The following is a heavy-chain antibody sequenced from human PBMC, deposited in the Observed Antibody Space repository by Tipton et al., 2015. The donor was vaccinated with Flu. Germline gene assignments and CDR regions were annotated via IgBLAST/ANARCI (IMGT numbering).Heavy chain of an antibody. V-gene: IGHV4-59*07. CDR1: GGSISSYY. CDR2: IYYSGNT. Sequence: TLSLTCTVSGGSISSYYWSWIRQPPGKRLEWIGYIYYSGNTKYNPSLKSRVTTSVDTSKNQFSLKLSSVTAADTAVYYCARTPPRGGFDYWGQGTLVTVSS. CDR3: ARTPPRGGFDY. J-gene: IGHJ4*02.